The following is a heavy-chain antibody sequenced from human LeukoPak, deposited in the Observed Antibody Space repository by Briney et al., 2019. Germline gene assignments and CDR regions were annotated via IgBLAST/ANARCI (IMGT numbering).Heavy chain of an antibody. J-gene: IGHJ4*02. D-gene: IGHD2-2*02. Sequence: SETLSLTCTVSGGSISSYYWSWIRQPPGKGLEWIGYIYYSGSTNYNPSLKSRVTISVDTSKNQFSLKLSSVTAADTAVYYCARGAGYCSSTSCYTVDYWGQGTLVTVSS. CDR3: ARGAGYCSSTSCYTVDY. CDR2: IYYSGST. V-gene: IGHV4-59*01. CDR1: GGSISSYY.